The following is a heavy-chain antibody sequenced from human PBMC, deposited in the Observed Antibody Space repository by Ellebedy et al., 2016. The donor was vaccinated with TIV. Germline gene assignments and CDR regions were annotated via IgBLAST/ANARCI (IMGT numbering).Heavy chain of an antibody. J-gene: IGHJ5*02. CDR3: APYYYGSGNWFDP. D-gene: IGHD3-10*01. CDR2: INHSGST. V-gene: IGHV4-34*01. CDR1: GGSFSGYY. Sequence: GSLRLXXAVYGGSFSGYYWSWIRQPPGKGLEWIGEINHSGSTNYNPSLKSRVTISVDTSKNQFSLKLSSVTAADTAVYYCAPYYYGSGNWFDPWGQGTLVTVSS.